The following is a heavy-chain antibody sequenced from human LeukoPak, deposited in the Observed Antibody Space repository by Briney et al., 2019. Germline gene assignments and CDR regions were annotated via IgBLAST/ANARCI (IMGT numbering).Heavy chain of an antibody. CDR1: GLTLNNYA. J-gene: IGHJ6*04. D-gene: IGHD3-9*01. CDR2: IDARGDDT. V-gene: IGHV3-23*01. Sequence: GGSLTLSCAASGLTLNNYAITGLRQAPGKGREWVSAIDARGDDTCDGDFVRGRFTVYRGNVKNIVHLQMNPLRAEDSAFYYCAKSLRYFDFYGMDVWGRGTAVTVSA. CDR3: AKSLRYFDFYGMDV.